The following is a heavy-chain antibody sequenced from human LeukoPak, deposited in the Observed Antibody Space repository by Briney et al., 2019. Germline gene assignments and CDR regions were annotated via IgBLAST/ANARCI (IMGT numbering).Heavy chain of an antibody. CDR1: GFTFSSYA. Sequence: GGSLRLSCAASGFTFSSYAMSWVRQAPGKGLEWVSTISASGGSTYYADSVKGRFTISRDNSKNTLYLQMNSLRAEDTAVYYCAKDLLRYFDWLLNNLDYWGQGTLVTVSS. D-gene: IGHD3-9*01. V-gene: IGHV3-23*01. CDR3: AKDLLRYFDWLLNNLDY. CDR2: ISASGGST. J-gene: IGHJ4*02.